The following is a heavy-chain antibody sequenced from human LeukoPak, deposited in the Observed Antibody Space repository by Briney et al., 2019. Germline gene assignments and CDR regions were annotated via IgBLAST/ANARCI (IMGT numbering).Heavy chain of an antibody. CDR1: EFTFTTSA. J-gene: IGHJ4*02. V-gene: IGHV1-58*01. CDR2: IVVDSGNT. CDR3: AAGSSGWYVDY. D-gene: IGHD6-19*01. Sequence: GTSVKVSCKSSEFTFTTSAVQWVRQARGQRLEWIGWIVVDSGNTNYAQKFQERVTITRDMSTGTAHMELSSLRSEDTAMYYCAAGSSGWYVDYWGQGTLVTVSS.